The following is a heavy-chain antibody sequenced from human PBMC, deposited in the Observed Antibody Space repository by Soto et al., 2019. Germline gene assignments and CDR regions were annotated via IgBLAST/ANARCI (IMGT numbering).Heavy chain of an antibody. CDR2: ISSDGSHQ. V-gene: IGHV3-30-3*01. J-gene: IGHJ6*04. Sequence: QVQVVESGGGVVQPGTSLRLSCAASGFTFSVSAIHWVRQAPGKGLEWVAVISSDGSHQYYADSVRGRFTISRDNPKNTMYLQMNSLGAEDTAVYYCARPDCGSTSCYLSCYGMDVWGAGTTVTVSS. CDR3: ARPDCGSTSCYLSCYGMDV. CDR1: GFTFSVSA. D-gene: IGHD2-2*01.